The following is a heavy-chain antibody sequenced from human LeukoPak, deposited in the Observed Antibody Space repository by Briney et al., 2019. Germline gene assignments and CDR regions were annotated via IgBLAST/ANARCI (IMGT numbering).Heavy chain of an antibody. CDR2: IYYSGST. J-gene: IGHJ6*03. CDR1: GGSISSGGYY. Sequence: SQTLSLTCTVSGGSISSGGYYWSWIRQHPGKGLEWIGYIYYSGSTYYNPSLKSRVTVSVDTSKNQFSLKLSSVTAADTAVYYCARESQVVPADIYYYYYMDVWGKGTTVTVSS. D-gene: IGHD2-2*01. V-gene: IGHV4-31*03. CDR3: ARESQVVPADIYYYYYMDV.